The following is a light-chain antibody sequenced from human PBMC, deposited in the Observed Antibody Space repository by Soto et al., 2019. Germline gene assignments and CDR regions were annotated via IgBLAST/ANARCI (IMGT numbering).Light chain of an antibody. V-gene: IGLV2-14*01. CDR1: SSDVGSYHY. J-gene: IGLJ1*01. CDR3: SSYAGSNYV. Sequence: QSVLTQPASVSGSPGQSITISCTGTSSDVGSYHYVSWFQQHPGKAPKLIIFEASDRPSGVSTRFSGSKSGDTASLTISGLQADDEADYYCSSYAGSNYVFGTGTKVTVL. CDR2: EAS.